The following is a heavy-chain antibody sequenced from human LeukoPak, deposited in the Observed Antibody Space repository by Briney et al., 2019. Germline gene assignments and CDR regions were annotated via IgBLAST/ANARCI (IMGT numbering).Heavy chain of an antibody. Sequence: ASVKVSCKASGGTFSSYAISWVRQAPGQGLEWMGGIIPIFGTANYAQKFQGRVTITADKSTSTAYMELSSLRSEDTAVHYCASSNRLIHYYGSGSYDYYGMDVWGKGTTVTVSS. V-gene: IGHV1-69*06. CDR1: GGTFSSYA. D-gene: IGHD3-10*01. CDR2: IIPIFGTA. CDR3: ASSNRLIHYYGSGSYDYYGMDV. J-gene: IGHJ6*04.